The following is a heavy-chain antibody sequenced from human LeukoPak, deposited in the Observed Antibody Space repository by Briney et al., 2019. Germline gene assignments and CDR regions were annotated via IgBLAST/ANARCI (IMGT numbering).Heavy chain of an antibody. CDR2: IYYTGST. D-gene: IGHD3-10*01. Sequence: SETLSLTCSISGGSISNKYWSWIRQPPGKGLEWIGYIYYTGSTNYNPSLKSRVTISLDTSKSQFTLKLTSVTAADTAVYYCARGRRGFFDYWGQGTLVTVSS. CDR3: ARGRRGFFDY. V-gene: IGHV4-59*08. J-gene: IGHJ4*02. CDR1: GGSISNKY.